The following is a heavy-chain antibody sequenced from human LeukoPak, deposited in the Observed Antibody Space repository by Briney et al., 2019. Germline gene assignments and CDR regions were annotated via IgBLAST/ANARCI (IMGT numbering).Heavy chain of an antibody. Sequence: SSETLSLTCTVSGGSISSYYWSWIRQPPGKGLEWIGYIYYSGSTNYNPSLKSRVTISVDTSKNQFSLKLSSVTAADTAVYYCARGRDRYYFDYWGQGTLVTVSS. CDR2: IYYSGST. J-gene: IGHJ4*02. V-gene: IGHV4-59*01. D-gene: IGHD3-10*01. CDR1: GGSISSYY. CDR3: ARGRDRYYFDY.